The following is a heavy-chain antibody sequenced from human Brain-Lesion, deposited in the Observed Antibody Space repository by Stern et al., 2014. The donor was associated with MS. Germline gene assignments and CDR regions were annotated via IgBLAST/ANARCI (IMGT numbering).Heavy chain of an antibody. CDR1: GSTFNSYS. CDR3: ARVDCSGTNCFYYYYGMDV. CDR2: ISVGTDYI. Sequence: EVQLVESGGGLVKPGGSLRLSCEASGSTFNSYSMNWVRQAPGKGLEWVSSISVGTDYIYYADSVKGRFTISRDNAKNSLFLQMNTLRAEDTGVYYCARVDCSGTNCFYYYYGMDVWGQGTTVTVSS. D-gene: IGHD2-2*01. V-gene: IGHV3-21*01. J-gene: IGHJ6*02.